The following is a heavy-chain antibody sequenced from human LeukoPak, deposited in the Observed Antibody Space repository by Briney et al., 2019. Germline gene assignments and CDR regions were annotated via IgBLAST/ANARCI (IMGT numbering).Heavy chain of an antibody. V-gene: IGHV3-33*01. J-gene: IGHJ4*02. CDR1: GSTFSSHG. D-gene: IGHD5-24*01. CDR2: R. Sequence: GRSLRLSCVASGSTFSSHGMHWVRQAPGKGLEWVAVRYYPDSVKGRFTISRDNSKNTLFLQMDSLRVDDTAVYYCVRDNAAADGALDYWGQGSLVTVSS. CDR3: VRDNAAADGALDY.